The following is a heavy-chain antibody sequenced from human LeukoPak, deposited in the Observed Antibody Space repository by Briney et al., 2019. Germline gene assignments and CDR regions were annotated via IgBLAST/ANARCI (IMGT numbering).Heavy chain of an antibody. D-gene: IGHD2-2*01. CDR1: GGSISSYY. CDR2: IYYSGST. V-gene: IGHV4-59*01. CDR3: ARYSTSWDY. Sequence: SETLSLTCTISGGSISSYYWSWIRQPPGKGLEWIGYIYYSGSTNYNPSLTSRVTISVDTSKNQFSLRLTSVTAADTAVYYCARYSTSWDYWGQGTLVTVSS. J-gene: IGHJ4*02.